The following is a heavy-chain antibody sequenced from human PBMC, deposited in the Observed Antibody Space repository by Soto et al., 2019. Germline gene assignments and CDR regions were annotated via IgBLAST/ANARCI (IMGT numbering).Heavy chain of an antibody. J-gene: IGHJ5*02. CDR1: GYTFTSYG. D-gene: IGHD2-15*01. CDR3: ARCIRSCSGGSCYCNWFDP. Sequence: ASVKVSCKASGYTFTSYGISWVRRAPGQGLEWMGWISAYNGNTNYAQKLQGRVTMTTDTSTSTAYMELRSLRSDDTAVYYCARCIRSCSGGSCYCNWFDPWGQGTLVTVSS. CDR2: ISAYNGNT. V-gene: IGHV1-18*01.